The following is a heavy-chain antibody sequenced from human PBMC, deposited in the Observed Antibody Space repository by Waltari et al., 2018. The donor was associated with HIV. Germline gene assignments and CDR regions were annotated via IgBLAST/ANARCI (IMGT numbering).Heavy chain of an antibody. Sequence: QVQLVQSGAEVKKPGASVKVSCKASGYTFTGYYMHWVRQAPGQGLEWMGWNNPNRGGKNYEQKFQGRFTMTRDTSSSTAYMELSRLRSDDTAVYYCARGETYCGGDCYSRWGQGTLVTVSS. D-gene: IGHD2-21*02. V-gene: IGHV1-2*02. CDR1: GYTFTGYY. J-gene: IGHJ4*02. CDR2: NNPNRGGK. CDR3: ARGETYCGGDCYSR.